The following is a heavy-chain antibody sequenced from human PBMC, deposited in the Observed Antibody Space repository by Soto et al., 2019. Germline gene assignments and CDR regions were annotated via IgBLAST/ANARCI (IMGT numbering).Heavy chain of an antibody. CDR1: GYTFTTVW. J-gene: IGHJ5*02. Sequence: PGESLKISCTGFGYTFTTVWISWVRQMPGKGLEWMGRIDPGDTYAAYSPACQGHVTISADKATSTAYLQSSSLKASDTAMYFCARIYCTTTPCHRWFDPWGQGTLLTVS. CDR2: IDPGDTYA. CDR3: ARIYCTTTPCHRWFDP. D-gene: IGHD2-8*01. V-gene: IGHV5-10-1*01.